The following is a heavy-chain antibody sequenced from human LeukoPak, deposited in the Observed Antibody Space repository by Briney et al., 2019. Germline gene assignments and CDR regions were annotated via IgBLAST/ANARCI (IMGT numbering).Heavy chain of an antibody. Sequence: GGSLRLSCAASGFTFSSYSMNWVPQAPGKGLEWVSSISSSSSYIYYADSVKGRFTISRDNAKNSLYLQMNSLRAEDTAVYYCARSSSCYTMPHDYWGQGTLVTVSS. D-gene: IGHD6-13*01. CDR3: ARSSSCYTMPHDY. J-gene: IGHJ4*02. CDR1: GFTFSSYS. CDR2: ISSSSSYI. V-gene: IGHV3-21*01.